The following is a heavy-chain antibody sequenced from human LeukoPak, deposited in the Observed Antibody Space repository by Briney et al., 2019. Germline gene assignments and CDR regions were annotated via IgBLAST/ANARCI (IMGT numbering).Heavy chain of an antibody. CDR3: AKDTYGSGSYLSC. V-gene: IGHV3-9*01. Sequence: PGGCLRPSRAAAASTFDDSSTRCVRQAPGEWREWVSGISLNSGRICYPEYMRGRLTMSRDNANNSRYLQMHSLRAEDRAVYYCAKDTYGSGSYLSCWGRGTLVTVSS. CDR1: ASTFDDSS. D-gene: IGHD3-10*01. J-gene: IGHJ4*02. CDR2: ISLNSGRI.